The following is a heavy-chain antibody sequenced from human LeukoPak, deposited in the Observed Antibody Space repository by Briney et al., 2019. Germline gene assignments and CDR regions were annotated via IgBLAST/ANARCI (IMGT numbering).Heavy chain of an antibody. V-gene: IGHV1-18*01. CDR1: GYTFTSYG. CDR3: ASGAAAGNLEGADYYYYGMDV. J-gene: IGHJ6*02. Sequence: ASVKVSCKASGYTFTSYGISWVRQAPGQGLEWMGWISAYNGNTNYAQKLQGGVAMTTDTSTSTAYMELRSLRSDDTAVYYCASGAAAGNLEGADYYYYGMDVWGQGTTVTVSS. D-gene: IGHD6-13*01. CDR2: ISAYNGNT.